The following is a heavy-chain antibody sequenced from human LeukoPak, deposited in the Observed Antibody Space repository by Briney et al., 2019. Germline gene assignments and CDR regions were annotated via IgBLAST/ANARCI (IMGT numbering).Heavy chain of an antibody. CDR3: ARDLNPITYYYDSSGYYSPGYFDY. D-gene: IGHD3-22*01. CDR2: INSDGTTT. Sequence: GGSLRLSCAASGFTFSRYWLHWVRQAPGKGLVWVSRINSDGTTTNYADSVKGRFTISRDNAKNSLYLQMNSLRAEDTAVYYCARDLNPITYYYDSSGYYSPGYFDYWGQGTLVTVSS. V-gene: IGHV3-74*01. J-gene: IGHJ4*02. CDR1: GFTFSRYW.